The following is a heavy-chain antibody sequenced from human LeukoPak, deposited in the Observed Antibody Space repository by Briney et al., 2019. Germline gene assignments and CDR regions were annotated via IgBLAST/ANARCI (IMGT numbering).Heavy chain of an antibody. CDR3: ARALYCSGGSCYPWNAFDI. Sequence: TSETLSLTCTVSGGSISSGSYYWSWIRQPAGKGLEWIGRIYTSGSTNYNPSLKSRVTISVDTSKNQFSLKLSSVTAADTAVYYCARALYCSGGSCYPWNAFDIWGQGTMVTVSS. V-gene: IGHV4-61*02. D-gene: IGHD2-15*01. J-gene: IGHJ3*02. CDR1: GGSISSGSYY. CDR2: IYTSGST.